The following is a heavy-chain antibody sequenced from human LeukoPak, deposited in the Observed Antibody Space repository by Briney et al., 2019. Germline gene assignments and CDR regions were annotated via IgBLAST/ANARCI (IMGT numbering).Heavy chain of an antibody. CDR1: GVSINIYY. CDR2: INTSGST. Sequence: SETLSLTCTVSGVSINIYYWSWIRQSAGKGLEWIGRINTSGSTNYNPSLKSRVTMSVDTSKNQFSLKLSSVTAADTAVYYCARFDSSGYYRPRYFDLWGRGTLVTVSS. V-gene: IGHV4-4*07. CDR3: ARFDSSGYYRPRYFDL. J-gene: IGHJ2*01. D-gene: IGHD3-22*01.